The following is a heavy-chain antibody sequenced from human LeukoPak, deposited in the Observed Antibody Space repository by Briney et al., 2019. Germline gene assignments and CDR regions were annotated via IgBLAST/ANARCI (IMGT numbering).Heavy chain of an antibody. CDR3: ARDGYGGSYEYSGTYSEYYGMDV. CDR2: ISHTGSYI. Sequence: GGSLRLSCTASGFTFATYSMNWIRQAPGKGLEWVSSISHTGSYIYYADSMRGRFTTSRDNAKNSLYLHMDSLRAEDTAVYYCARDGYGGSYEYSGTYSEYYGMDVWGQGTMVTVSS. CDR1: GFTFATYS. D-gene: IGHD1-26*01. V-gene: IGHV3-21*01. J-gene: IGHJ6*02.